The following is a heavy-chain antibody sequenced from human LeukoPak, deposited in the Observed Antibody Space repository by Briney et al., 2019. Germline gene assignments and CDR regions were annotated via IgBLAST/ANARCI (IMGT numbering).Heavy chain of an antibody. D-gene: IGHD2-15*01. J-gene: IGHJ5*02. CDR2: LDDSGNT. CDR1: SGSVRSNYYS. Sequence: SETLSLTCSVSSGSVRSNYYSWAWIRQAPGKGLEWVGGLDDSGNTYYNPSLKSRLTMSVDASKNHFSLNLKSVAAADTSVYYCARRLRIGAAEWFDPWGQGIMVTVSS. V-gene: IGHV4-39*02. CDR3: ARRLRIGAAEWFDP.